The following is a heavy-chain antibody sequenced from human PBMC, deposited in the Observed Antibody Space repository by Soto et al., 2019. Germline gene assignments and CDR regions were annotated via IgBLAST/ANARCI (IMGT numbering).Heavy chain of an antibody. J-gene: IGHJ4*02. CDR1: GYTFTGYY. D-gene: IGHD1-26*01. CDR3: GRDLGTQEESGSYDY. CDR2: INPNSGGT. V-gene: IGHV1-2*04. Sequence: ASVKVSCKASGYTFTGYYMHWVRQAPGQGLEWMGWINPNSGGTNYAQKFQGWVTMTRDTSISTAYMELSRLRSDDTDVYYCGRDLGTQEESGSYDYWGQGTLVTVSS.